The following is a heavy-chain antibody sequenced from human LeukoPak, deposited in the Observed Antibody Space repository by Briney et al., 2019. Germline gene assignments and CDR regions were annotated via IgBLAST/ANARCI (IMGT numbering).Heavy chain of an antibody. CDR2: ISAYNGNT. V-gene: IGHV1-18*01. D-gene: IGHD3-10*01. CDR3: ARVGITMVRGVIITSDYYYYYMDV. Sequence: ASVKVSCKASGYTFTSYGISWVRQAPGQGLEWMGWISAYNGNTNYAQKLQGRVTMTTDTSTSTAYTELRSLRSDDTAVYYCARVGITMVRGVIITSDYYYYYMDVWGKGTTVTVSS. CDR1: GYTFTSYG. J-gene: IGHJ6*03.